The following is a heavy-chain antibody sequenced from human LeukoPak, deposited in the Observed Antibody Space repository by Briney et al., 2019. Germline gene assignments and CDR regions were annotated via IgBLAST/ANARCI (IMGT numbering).Heavy chain of an antibody. V-gene: IGHV3-21*01. CDR1: GFTFSRYS. D-gene: IGHD5-18*01. J-gene: IGHJ6*03. Sequence: GGSLRLSCAASGFTFSRYSMNWVRQAPGKGLEWVSSISSSSSYIYYADSVKGRFTISRDNAKNSLSLQMNSLRAEDTAVYYCARVGTAMVTIVAPYYMDVWGKGTTVTISS. CDR3: ARVGTAMVTIVAPYYMDV. CDR2: ISSSSSYI.